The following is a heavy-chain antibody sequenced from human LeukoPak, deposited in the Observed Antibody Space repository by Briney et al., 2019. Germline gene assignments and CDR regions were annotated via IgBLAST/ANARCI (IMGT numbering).Heavy chain of an antibody. CDR3: ARDNTYDILTEQSSGMDV. CDR2: IYYSGST. D-gene: IGHD3-9*01. Sequence: PSETLSLTCTVSGGSIISYSWSWIRQPPGKGLEWIGYIYYSGSTNYNPFLKSRVTISVDTSKNQFSLRLSSVTAADTAVYFCARDNTYDILTEQSSGMDVWGQGATVTVSS. J-gene: IGHJ6*02. V-gene: IGHV4-59*01. CDR1: GGSIISYS.